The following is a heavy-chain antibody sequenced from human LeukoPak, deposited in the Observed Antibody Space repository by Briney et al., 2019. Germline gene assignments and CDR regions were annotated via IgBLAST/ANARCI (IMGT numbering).Heavy chain of an antibody. CDR1: GYTFTSYY. J-gene: IGHJ4*02. CDR2: INPNSGGT. Sequence: ASVKVSCKASGYTFTSYYMHWVRQAPGQGLEWMGWINPNSGGTNYAQKFQGRVTMTRDTSISTAYMELSRLRSDDTAVYYCARVDRLVGATDYWGQGTLVTVSS. D-gene: IGHD1-26*01. V-gene: IGHV1-2*02. CDR3: ARVDRLVGATDY.